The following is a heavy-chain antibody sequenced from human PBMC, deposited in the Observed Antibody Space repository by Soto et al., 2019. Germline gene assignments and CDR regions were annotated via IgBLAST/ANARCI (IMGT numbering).Heavy chain of an antibody. D-gene: IGHD3-10*01. CDR3: AKWVYGSGSYYNWEDY. V-gene: IGHV3-23*04. Sequence: VQLVESGGGVVQPGRSLRLSCAASGFTFSSYAMSWVRQAPGKGLEWVSAISGSGGSTYYADSVKGRFTISRDNSKNTLYLQMNSLRAEDTAVYYCAKWVYGSGSYYNWEDYWGQGTLVTVSS. J-gene: IGHJ4*02. CDR2: ISGSGGST. CDR1: GFTFSSYA.